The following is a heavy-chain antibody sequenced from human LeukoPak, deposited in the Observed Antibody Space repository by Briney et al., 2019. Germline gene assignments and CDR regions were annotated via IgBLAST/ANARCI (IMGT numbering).Heavy chain of an antibody. D-gene: IGHD3-22*01. CDR2: IIPIFGTA. CDR3: AREGETYYYDSSGYYQVDWFDP. Sequence: GASVKVSCKASGGTFSSYAISWVRQAPGQGLEWMGGIIPIFGTANYAQKFQGRVTITADESTSTAYMELSSLRSEDTAVYYCAREGETYYYDSSGYYQVDWFDPWGQGTLVTVSS. CDR1: GGTFSSYA. J-gene: IGHJ5*02. V-gene: IGHV1-69*01.